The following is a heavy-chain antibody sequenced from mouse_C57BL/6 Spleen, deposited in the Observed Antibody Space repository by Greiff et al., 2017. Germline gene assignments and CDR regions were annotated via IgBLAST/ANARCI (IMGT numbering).Heavy chain of an antibody. Sequence: LQQPGAELVKPGASVKMSCKASGYTFTRYWITWVKQRPGQGLEWIGDIYPGSGSTNYNEKFKSKATLTVDTSSSTAYMQLSSLTSEDSAVYYCARPSYDYDENFDVWGTGTTVTVSS. V-gene: IGHV1-55*01. D-gene: IGHD2-4*01. CDR1: GYTFTRYW. CDR3: ARPSYDYDENFDV. CDR2: IYPGSGST. J-gene: IGHJ1*03.